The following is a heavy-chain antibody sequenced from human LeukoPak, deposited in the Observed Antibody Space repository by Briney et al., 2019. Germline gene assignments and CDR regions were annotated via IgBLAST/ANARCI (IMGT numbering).Heavy chain of an antibody. V-gene: IGHV1-69*05. Sequence: ASVEVSCKASGYTFTSYAMNWVRQAPGQGLEWMGGIIPIFGTANYAQKFQGRVTITTDESTSTAYMELSSLRSEDTAVYYCARGYSSSWSAYYYYMDVWGKGTTVTVSS. CDR2: IIPIFGTA. D-gene: IGHD6-13*01. CDR3: ARGYSSSWSAYYYYMDV. CDR1: GYTFTSYA. J-gene: IGHJ6*03.